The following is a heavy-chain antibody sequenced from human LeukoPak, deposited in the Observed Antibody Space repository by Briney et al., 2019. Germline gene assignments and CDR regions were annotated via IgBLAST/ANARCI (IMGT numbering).Heavy chain of an antibody. V-gene: IGHV1-24*01. CDR1: GYTLTELS. CDR3: ATEQWPNSRFDY. CDR2: FDPEDGET. J-gene: IGHJ4*02. Sequence: ASVKVSCKVSGYTLTELSMHWVRQAPGKGLEWMGGFDPEDGETIYAQKFQGRVTMTEETSTDTAYMELSSLRSEDTALYYCATEQWPNSRFDYWGQGTLVTVSS. D-gene: IGHD6-19*01.